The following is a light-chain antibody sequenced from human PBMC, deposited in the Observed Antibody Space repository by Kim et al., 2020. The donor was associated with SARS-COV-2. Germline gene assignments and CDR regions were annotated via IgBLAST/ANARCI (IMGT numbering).Light chain of an antibody. Sequence: GNTVTISCPRSSGSIASNSVQWYQQRPGSAPTTVIYEDNQRPSGVPDRFSGSIDSSSNSASLTISGLKTEDEADYYCQSYDSSNQVFGGGTQLTVL. CDR3: QSYDSSNQV. CDR2: EDN. CDR1: SGSIASNS. J-gene: IGLJ2*01. V-gene: IGLV6-57*03.